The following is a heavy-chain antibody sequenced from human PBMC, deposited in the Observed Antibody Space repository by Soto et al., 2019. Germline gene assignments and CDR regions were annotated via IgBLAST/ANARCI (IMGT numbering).Heavy chain of an antibody. D-gene: IGHD2-2*01. CDR2: IIPILAIT. V-gene: IGHV1-69*02. CDR3: ARGGRAGYCEPTTCYDWFDP. Sequence: QVQLVQSGAEVKQPGSSVKVSCKASGGTFASYTFTWVRQAPGQGLEWMGRIIPILAITNYAQQFQGRVTITADEATSTAYMELTNLRSDDTAIYYCARGGRAGYCEPTTCYDWFDPWGQGTLVTVSS. CDR1: GGTFASYT. J-gene: IGHJ5*02.